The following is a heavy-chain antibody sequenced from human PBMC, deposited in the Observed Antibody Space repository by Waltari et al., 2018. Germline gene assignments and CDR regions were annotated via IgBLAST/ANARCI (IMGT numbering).Heavy chain of an antibody. D-gene: IGHD3-3*01. CDR1: GGSFSGYY. Sequence: QVQLQQWGAGLLKPSETLSLTCAVYGGSFSGYYWSWIRQPPGKGLEWIGEINHSGSTNYNPSLKSRVTISVDTSKNQFSLKLSSVTAADTAVYYCARETYYDFWSGYYWGQGTLVTVSS. CDR3: ARETYYDFWSGYY. J-gene: IGHJ4*02. V-gene: IGHV4-34*01. CDR2: INHSGST.